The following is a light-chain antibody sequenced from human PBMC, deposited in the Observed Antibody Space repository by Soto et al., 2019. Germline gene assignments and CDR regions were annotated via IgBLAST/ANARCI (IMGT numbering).Light chain of an antibody. Sequence: DIQMTQSPSSLSASVGDRVTITCRASQGISNYLAWYQQQPGKVPKLLIYVASTLQSGVPSRFSGSGPGTDFTLSISSLQPEDVATYYCQKYNSAPWTFCQGTNVEIK. CDR3: QKYNSAPWT. V-gene: IGKV1-27*01. J-gene: IGKJ1*01. CDR1: QGISNY. CDR2: VAS.